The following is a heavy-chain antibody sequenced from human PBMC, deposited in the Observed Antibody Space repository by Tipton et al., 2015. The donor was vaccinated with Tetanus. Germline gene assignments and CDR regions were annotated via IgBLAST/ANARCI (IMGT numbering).Heavy chain of an antibody. CDR1: GDSMTDFY. Sequence: TLSLTCNVSGDSMTDFYWSWIRQPPGKGLEWIAYIFYSGRTQYNPSLKSRVTISVDTAKNQFSLQLNSVTAADTAVYYCARADYNLSRKGPFDSWGQGTLVLVSS. CDR3: ARADYNLSRKGPFDS. J-gene: IGHJ4*02. CDR2: IFYSGRT. D-gene: IGHD5-12*01. V-gene: IGHV4-59*01.